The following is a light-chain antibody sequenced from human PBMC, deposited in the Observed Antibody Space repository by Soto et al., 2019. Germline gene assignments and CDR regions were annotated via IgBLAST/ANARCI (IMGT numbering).Light chain of an antibody. CDR2: GAY. CDR3: QHYNYWPPKT. Sequence: VMTQSPATLSVSPGERATLSCRASQSVSSSYLAWYQQKPGQAPRLLIYGAYTRATGIPARFSGSGSGTDFTLTISSLQSEDFAVYYCQHYNYWPPKTFGQGTKVDIK. V-gene: IGKV3-15*01. CDR1: QSVSSSY. J-gene: IGKJ1*01.